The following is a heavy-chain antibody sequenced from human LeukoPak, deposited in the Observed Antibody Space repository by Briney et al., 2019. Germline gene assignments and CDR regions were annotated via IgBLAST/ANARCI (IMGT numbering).Heavy chain of an antibody. V-gene: IGHV4-34*01. CDR1: GGSFSGYY. J-gene: IGHJ6*03. D-gene: IGHD3-3*01. CDR2: INHSGST. CDR3: ARGKKGTIFGVVRSLGYYMDV. Sequence: SETLSLTCAVYGGSFSGYYWGWLRQPPGKGLEWIGEINHSGSTNYNPPLKRRVTISVDTSKNQFSLKLSSVTAADTAVYYCARGKKGTIFGVVRSLGYYMDVWGKGTTITVSS.